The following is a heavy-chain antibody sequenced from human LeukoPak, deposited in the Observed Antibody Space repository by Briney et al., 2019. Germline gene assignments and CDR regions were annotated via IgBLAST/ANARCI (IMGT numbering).Heavy chain of an antibody. J-gene: IGHJ4*02. CDR3: AKDIWETGTTPYFDY. CDR1: VFTFDDHI. D-gene: IGHD1-1*01. CDR2: ISWNSGSI. V-gene: IGHV3-9*01. Sequence: PGRSPRLSSAASVFTFDDHIMHCVPAAPGKSLEWASAISWNSGSIGYADSVKGRVTISRDNAKNSLYLQMNSLRAEDTALYYCAKDIWETGTTPYFDYWGQGTLVTVSS.